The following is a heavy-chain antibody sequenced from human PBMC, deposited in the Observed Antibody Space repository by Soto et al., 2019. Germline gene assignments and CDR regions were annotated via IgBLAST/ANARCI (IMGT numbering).Heavy chain of an antibody. CDR3: ARDVSPGSSSLYLDAFDI. CDR2: INRDGSKK. V-gene: IGHV3-7*05. J-gene: IGHJ3*02. D-gene: IGHD6-13*01. Sequence: EVQLEESGGDLVQPGGSLRLSCAASGFTLSAYWMTWVRQAPGKGLEWVANINRDGSKKSYLDPVRGRFTISRDNVGNSLYLQMDSLRADGTALYYCARDVSPGSSSLYLDAFDIWGQGTMVTVSS. CDR1: GFTLSAYW.